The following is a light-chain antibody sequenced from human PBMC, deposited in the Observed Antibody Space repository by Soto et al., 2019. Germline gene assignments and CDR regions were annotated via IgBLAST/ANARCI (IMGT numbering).Light chain of an antibody. CDR1: QTVNTW. CDR2: DAS. CDR3: QQYNSYWT. V-gene: IGKV1-5*01. J-gene: IGKJ1*01. Sequence: GDRVTITCRASQTVNTWLSWYQQKPGKAPKVLIYDASSLESGVPSRFSGSGSGTEFTLTISSLQPDDFATYYCQQYNSYWTFGQGTKVDI.